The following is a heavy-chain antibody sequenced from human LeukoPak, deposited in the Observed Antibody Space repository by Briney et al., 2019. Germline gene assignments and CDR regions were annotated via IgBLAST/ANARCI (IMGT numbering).Heavy chain of an antibody. D-gene: IGHD5-18*01. Sequence: ASVKVSCKASGGTFSSYAISWVRQAPGKGLEWMGGFDPEDGETIYAQKFQGRVTMTEDTSTDTAYMELSSLRSEDTAVYYCATGSEGQLWLNYWGQGTLVTVSS. V-gene: IGHV1-24*01. CDR3: ATGSEGQLWLNY. J-gene: IGHJ4*02. CDR1: GGTFSSYA. CDR2: FDPEDGET.